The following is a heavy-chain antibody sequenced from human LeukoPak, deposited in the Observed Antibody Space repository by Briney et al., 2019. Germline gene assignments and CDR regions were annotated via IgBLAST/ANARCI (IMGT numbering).Heavy chain of an antibody. J-gene: IGHJ4*01. D-gene: IGHD2-21*01. V-gene: IGHV3-23*01. Sequence: GGSLRLSCAASGYTFSGHGLTWVRQAPGKGLEWVSTINGAGDNPYYAETVKGRFTISRDNSKNTLYLQMHSLRAEDTAIYYCTKVIVSYALDLDYWGQETLVTV. CDR1: GYTFSGHG. CDR2: INGAGDNP. CDR3: TKVIVSYALDLDY.